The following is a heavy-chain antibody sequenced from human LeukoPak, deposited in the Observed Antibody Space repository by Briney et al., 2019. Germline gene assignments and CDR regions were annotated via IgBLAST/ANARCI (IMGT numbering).Heavy chain of an antibody. V-gene: IGHV4-30-2*01. CDR3: ARGGNYYDSSGSTPTYDY. CDR2: IYHSGST. J-gene: IGHJ4*02. Sequence: LRLSCAASGFTFSSYAMSWIRQPPGKGLEWIGYIYHSGSTYYNPSLKSRVTISVDRSKNQFSLKLSSVTAADTAVYYCARGGNYYDSSGSTPTYDYWGQGTLVTVSS. D-gene: IGHD3-22*01. CDR1: GFTFSSYA.